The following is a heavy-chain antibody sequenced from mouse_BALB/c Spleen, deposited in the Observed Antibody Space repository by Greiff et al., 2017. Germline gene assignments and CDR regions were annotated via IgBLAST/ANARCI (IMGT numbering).Heavy chain of an antibody. CDR3: ARPTARATRLDAMDY. J-gene: IGHJ4*01. CDR1: GYTFTSYW. V-gene: IGHV1-87*01. D-gene: IGHD3-2*01. Sequence: QVQLQQSGAELARPGASVKLSCKASGYTFTSYWMQWVKQRPGQGLEWIGAIYPGDGDTRYTQKFKGKATLTADKSSSTAYMQLSSLASEDSAVYYCARPTARATRLDAMDYWGQGTSVTVSS. CDR2: IYPGDGDT.